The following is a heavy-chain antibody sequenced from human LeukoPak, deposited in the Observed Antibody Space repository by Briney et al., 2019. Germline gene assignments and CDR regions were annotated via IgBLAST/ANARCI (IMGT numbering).Heavy chain of an antibody. CDR3: ATRGITAARLDY. CDR1: GSTFPSHA. D-gene: IGHD2-2*01. V-gene: IGHV1-18*04. Sequence: GASVKVSCKAPGSTFPSHAITWLRQAPGQGPEWMGWISTSNGDKNYLQNLQDRITLTIDTSTTTAYMELRSLTSDDTAVYYCATRGITAARLDYWGQGTLVTVSS. CDR2: ISTSNGDK. J-gene: IGHJ4*02.